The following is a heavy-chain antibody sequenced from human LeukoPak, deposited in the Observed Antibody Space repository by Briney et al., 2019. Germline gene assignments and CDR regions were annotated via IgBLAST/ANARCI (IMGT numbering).Heavy chain of an antibody. CDR1: GGSISSGDYY. D-gene: IGHD2-15*01. Sequence: SQTLSLTCTVSGGSISSGDYYWSWIRQPPGKGLEWIGYIYYSGSTYYNPSLKSRVTISVDTSRNQFSLELSSVTAADTAVYYCARASWRGSCYGWGQGTLVTVSS. J-gene: IGHJ4*02. CDR3: ARASWRGSCYG. CDR2: IYYSGST. V-gene: IGHV4-30-4*01.